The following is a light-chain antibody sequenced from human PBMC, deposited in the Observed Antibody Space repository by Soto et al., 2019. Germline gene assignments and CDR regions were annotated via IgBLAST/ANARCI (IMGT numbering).Light chain of an antibody. CDR3: QQYYSYPFVR. Sequence: AIRMTQSPSSVSASTGDRVTITCRASQGISNYLAWYQHKPGKDPNLLIYATSTLQSGVPSRFSGTGSGTDFTLTISCLQSEDFATYYCQQYYSYPFVRFGGGTKVEIK. J-gene: IGKJ4*01. CDR2: ATS. CDR1: QGISNY. V-gene: IGKV1-8*01.